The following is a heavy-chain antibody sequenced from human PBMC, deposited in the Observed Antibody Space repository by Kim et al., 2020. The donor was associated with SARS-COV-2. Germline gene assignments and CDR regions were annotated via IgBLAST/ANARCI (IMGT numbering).Heavy chain of an antibody. J-gene: IGHJ5*02. CDR2: INAGNGNT. D-gene: IGHD3-3*01. CDR3: ARDGLLLRFLESGFDP. Sequence: ASVKVSCKASGYTFTSYAMHWVRQAPGQRLEWMGWINAGNGNTKYSQKFQGRVTITRDTSASTAYMELSSLRSEDTAVYYCARDGLLLRFLESGFDPWGQGTLVTVSS. V-gene: IGHV1-3*01. CDR1: GYTFTSYA.